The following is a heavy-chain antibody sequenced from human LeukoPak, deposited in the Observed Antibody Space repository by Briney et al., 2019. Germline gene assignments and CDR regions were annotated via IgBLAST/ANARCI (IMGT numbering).Heavy chain of an antibody. Sequence: GASVKLSCKSSGYTFTSCGISWVRHAPGQGIERMGWTSTYNGNRNYAQKLQGRVTMTTDTSTSTAYMELRSLISDDTAVYYCAREGGIIMVRGVIDYWGQGTLVTVSS. D-gene: IGHD3-10*01. V-gene: IGHV1-18*04. J-gene: IGHJ4*02. CDR1: GYTFTSCG. CDR2: TSTYNGNR. CDR3: AREGGIIMVRGVIDY.